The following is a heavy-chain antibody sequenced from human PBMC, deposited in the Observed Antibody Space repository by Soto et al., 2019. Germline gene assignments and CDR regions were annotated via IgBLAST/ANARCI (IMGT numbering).Heavy chain of an antibody. Sequence: GGSLRLSCAASGFTFSSYWMHWVRQAPGKGLVWVSRITSDASNTTYADSVKGRFTISRDNAKDTLFLQMNSLRAEDTAVYYCARGGWDFEYWGQGTLVTVSS. V-gene: IGHV3-74*01. J-gene: IGHJ4*02. CDR3: ARGGWDFEY. CDR2: ITSDASNT. D-gene: IGHD6-19*01. CDR1: GFTFSSYW.